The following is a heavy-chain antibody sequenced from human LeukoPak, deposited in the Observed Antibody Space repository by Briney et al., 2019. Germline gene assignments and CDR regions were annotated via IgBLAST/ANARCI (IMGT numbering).Heavy chain of an antibody. J-gene: IGHJ4*02. CDR3: AKDLRVRYYYDSSGPFDY. D-gene: IGHD3-22*01. Sequence: GGSLRLSCEASGFTFSSYAMSWVRQAPGKGLEWVSAISGSGGSTYYADSMKGRFTISRDNSKNTLYLQMNSLRAEDTAVYYCAKDLRVRYYYDSSGPFDYWGQGTLVTVSS. CDR2: ISGSGGST. CDR1: GFTFSSYA. V-gene: IGHV3-23*01.